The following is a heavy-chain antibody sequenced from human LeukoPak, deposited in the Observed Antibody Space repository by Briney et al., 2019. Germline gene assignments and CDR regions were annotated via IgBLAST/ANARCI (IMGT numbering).Heavy chain of an antibody. D-gene: IGHD5-12*01. CDR2: IYSDNT. CDR3: ARRPPGYSGYDFVKTRYYYFDY. J-gene: IGHJ4*02. CDR1: GFTVSSNS. Sequence: PGGSLRLSCTVSGFTVSSNSMSWVRQAPGKGLEWVSFIYSDNTHYSDSVKGRFTISRDNSKNTLYLQMNSLRAEDTAVYYCARRPPGYSGYDFVKTRYYYFDYWGQGTLVTVSS. V-gene: IGHV3-53*01.